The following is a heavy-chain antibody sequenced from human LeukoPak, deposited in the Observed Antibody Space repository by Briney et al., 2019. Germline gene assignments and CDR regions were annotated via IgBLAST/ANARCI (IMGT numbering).Heavy chain of an antibody. CDR1: GLTFSSYG. J-gene: IGHJ4*02. CDR2: IRYDGSNK. Sequence: GGSLRLSCAASGLTFSSYGMHWVRQAPGKGLEWVAFIRYDGSNKYYADSVKGRFTISRDNSKNTLYLQMNSLRAEDTAVYYCAKVNDYGDYVSFDYWGQGTLVTVSS. D-gene: IGHD4-17*01. CDR3: AKVNDYGDYVSFDY. V-gene: IGHV3-30*02.